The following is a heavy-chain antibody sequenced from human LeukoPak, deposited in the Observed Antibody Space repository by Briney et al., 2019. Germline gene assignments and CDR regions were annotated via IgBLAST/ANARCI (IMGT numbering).Heavy chain of an antibody. CDR3: ARVPNQSKYSVGNY. Sequence: SETLSLTCTVSGGFISSYYWSWIRQPPGKGLEWIGYIYYSGSTSYNPSLKSRVTISVDTSKSQFSLKLSSVTAADTAVYYCARVPNQSKYSVGNYWGQGTLVTVSS. J-gene: IGHJ4*02. CDR2: IYYSGST. V-gene: IGHV4-59*12. D-gene: IGHD1-14*01. CDR1: GGFISSYY.